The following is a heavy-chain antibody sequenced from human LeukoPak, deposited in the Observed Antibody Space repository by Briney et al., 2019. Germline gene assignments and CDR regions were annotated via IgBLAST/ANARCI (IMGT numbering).Heavy chain of an antibody. CDR3: ARHGVVITTNYYYYYMDV. V-gene: IGHV5-51*01. Sequence: GESLKISCKSSGYNFTTYWIGWVRQMPGKGLEWMGIIYPGDSDSRYSPSFQGQVTISADKSISTAYLQWSSLKASDTAMYYCARHGVVITTNYYYYYMDVWGKGTTVTVSS. D-gene: IGHD3-22*01. J-gene: IGHJ6*03. CDR2: IYPGDSDS. CDR1: GYNFTTYW.